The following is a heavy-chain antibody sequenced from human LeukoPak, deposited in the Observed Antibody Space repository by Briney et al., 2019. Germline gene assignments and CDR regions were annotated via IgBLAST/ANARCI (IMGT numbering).Heavy chain of an antibody. CDR2: ISSSSSYI. Sequence: GGSLRLSCAASGFTFSSYSMNWVRQAPGKGLEWVSSISSSSSYIYYADSVKGRFTISRDNAKNSLYLQMNSLRAEDTAVYYCARGLVVVPAAMPYAFDIWGQGTMVTVSS. J-gene: IGHJ3*02. CDR1: GFTFSSYS. D-gene: IGHD2-2*01. CDR3: ARGLVVVPAAMPYAFDI. V-gene: IGHV3-21*01.